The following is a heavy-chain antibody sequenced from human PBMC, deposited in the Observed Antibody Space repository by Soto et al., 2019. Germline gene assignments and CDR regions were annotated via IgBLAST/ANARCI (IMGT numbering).Heavy chain of an antibody. CDR3: ARTGLRNSDLDLDY. J-gene: IGHJ4*02. D-gene: IGHD4-4*01. Sequence: GASVKVSCKASGGTFSSYAISWVRQAPGQGLEWMGGIIPIFGTANYAQKFQGRVTITRDTSASTAYMELSSLRSEDTAVYYCARTGLRNSDLDLDYWGQGTLVTVSS. V-gene: IGHV1-69*05. CDR1: GGTFSSYA. CDR2: IIPIFGTA.